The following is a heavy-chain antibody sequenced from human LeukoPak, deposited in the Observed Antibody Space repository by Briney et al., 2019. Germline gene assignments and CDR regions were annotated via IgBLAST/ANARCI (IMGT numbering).Heavy chain of an antibody. CDR2: ISSCGSTI. CDR1: GFTFSSYE. Sequence: PGGSLRLSCAASGFTFSSYEMNWVRQAPGKGLEGVSYISSCGSTIYYADSVKGRFTISRDNAKNSLYLQMNSLRAEDTAVYYCARGWVSSGWYFGYYGMDVWGQGTTVTVSS. V-gene: IGHV3-48*03. CDR3: ARGWVSSGWYFGYYGMDV. J-gene: IGHJ6*02. D-gene: IGHD6-19*01.